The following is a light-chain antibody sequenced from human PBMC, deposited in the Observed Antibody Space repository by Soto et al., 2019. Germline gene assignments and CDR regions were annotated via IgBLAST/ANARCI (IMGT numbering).Light chain of an antibody. Sequence: EIVLTQSPDTLSLSPGERATLSCRASQSISSSYLAWYQQKPGQAPRLLIYATSSRATGIPDRFSGSGSGTDFTLTISRLEPEDFAVFYCQQYHGSSYTFGQGTKLEIK. CDR2: ATS. CDR1: QSISSSY. V-gene: IGKV3-20*01. J-gene: IGKJ2*01. CDR3: QQYHGSSYT.